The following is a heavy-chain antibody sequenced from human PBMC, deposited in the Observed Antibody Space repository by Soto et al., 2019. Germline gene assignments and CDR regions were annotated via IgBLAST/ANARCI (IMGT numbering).Heavy chain of an antibody. J-gene: IGHJ6*03. V-gene: IGHV1-46*01. D-gene: IGHD3-10*01. CDR1: GYSFTYYY. CDR3: ASYDSGSYTSYYYYYMDV. Sequence: QVQLVQSGAAVRKPGTSVMLSCKASGYSFTYYYIHWVRQAPGQGLEWMGIISPSGGSPSYAQKFLGRVTMTSDKSTSTVYMELSSLRSEDTAVYYCASYDSGSYTSYYYYYMDVWGKGTTVTVTS. CDR2: ISPSGGSP.